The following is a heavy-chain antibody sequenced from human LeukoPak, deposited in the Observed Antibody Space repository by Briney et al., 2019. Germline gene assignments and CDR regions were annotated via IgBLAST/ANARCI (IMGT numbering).Heavy chain of an antibody. Sequence: GGSLRLSCAASGFTFSSYGMHWVRQAPGNGLEGLAVIRDDVSNKYYADSVKCRFTFSRENSKKTLYLHMNSLRAEDTAVYYCAEGTVPAAKHPYAFDIWGQGTMVTVSS. V-gene: IGHV3-30*02. J-gene: IGHJ3*02. D-gene: IGHD2-2*01. CDR3: AEGTVPAAKHPYAFDI. CDR1: GFTFSSYG. CDR2: IRDDVSNK.